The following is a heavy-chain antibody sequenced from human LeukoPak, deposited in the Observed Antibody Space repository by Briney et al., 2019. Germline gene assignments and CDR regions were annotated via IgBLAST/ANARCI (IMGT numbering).Heavy chain of an antibody. Sequence: SETPSLTCTVSGGSISSGGYYWIWIRQHPGKGLEWIGYIYYSGSTYYNPSLKSRVTISVDTSKNQFSLKLSSVTAADTAVYYCARATVGENYYYGMDVWGQGTTVTVSS. V-gene: IGHV4-31*03. D-gene: IGHD1-26*01. CDR2: IYYSGST. CDR1: GGSISSGGYY. J-gene: IGHJ6*02. CDR3: ARATVGENYYYGMDV.